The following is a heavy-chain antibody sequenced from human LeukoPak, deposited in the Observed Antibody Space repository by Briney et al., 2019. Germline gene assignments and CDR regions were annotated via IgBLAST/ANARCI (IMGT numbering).Heavy chain of an antibody. D-gene: IGHD5-18*01. V-gene: IGHV4-59*08. CDR1: GCSISSYY. CDR3: PRHGFGIYSYGSNWFDP. Sequence: SETLSLTCTVSGCSISSYYWSWIRQPPGKGLEWIGYIYYSGSTNYNPSLKSRVTISVDTSKNQFSLTLSSVTAADTAVYYCPRHGFGIYSYGSNWFDPWGQGTLVTVSS. J-gene: IGHJ5*02. CDR2: IYYSGST.